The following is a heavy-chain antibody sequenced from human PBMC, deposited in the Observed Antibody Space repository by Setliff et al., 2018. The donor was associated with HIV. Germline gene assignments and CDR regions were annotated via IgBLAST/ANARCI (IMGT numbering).Heavy chain of an antibody. V-gene: IGHV3-23*01. CDR2: IGGSGGST. CDR3: AKAPSMQYYFDY. Sequence: PSETLSLTCTVSGGSISSSSYYWGWIRQPPGKGLEWVSAIGGSGGSTYYADSVKGRFTISRDNSKNTLYLQMNSLRAEDTAVYYCAKAPSMQYYFDYWGQGTLVTVS. D-gene: IGHD2-8*01. J-gene: IGHJ4*02. CDR1: GGSISSSSYY.